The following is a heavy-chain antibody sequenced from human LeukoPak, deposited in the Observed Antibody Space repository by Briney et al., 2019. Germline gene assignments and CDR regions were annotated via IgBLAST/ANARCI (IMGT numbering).Heavy chain of an antibody. V-gene: IGHV3-23*01. CDR3: AKPTNYYDSSGYYYFDY. Sequence: GGSLRLSCAASGFTFSNYAMSWVRQAPGKGLEWVSAISGSGGSTYYADSVKGRFSISRDNSKNTLYLQMNSLRAEDTAVYYCAKPTNYYDSSGYYYFDYWGQGTLVTVSS. D-gene: IGHD3-22*01. CDR2: ISGSGGST. CDR1: GFTFSNYA. J-gene: IGHJ4*02.